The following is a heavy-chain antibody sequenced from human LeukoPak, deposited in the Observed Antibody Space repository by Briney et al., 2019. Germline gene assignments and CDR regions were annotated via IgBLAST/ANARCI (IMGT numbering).Heavy chain of an antibody. CDR1: GDSISNYY. CDR3: ARVSLVRGAPDYYFDY. CDR2: IYSSGST. Sequence: SETLSLTCTVSGDSISNYYWSWIRQPAGKGLEWTRRIYSSGSTNYNPSLKSRVTMSVDTSKNQFSLKLSSVTAADTAVYYCARVSLVRGAPDYYFDYWGQGTLVTVSS. V-gene: IGHV4-4*07. D-gene: IGHD3-10*01. J-gene: IGHJ4*02.